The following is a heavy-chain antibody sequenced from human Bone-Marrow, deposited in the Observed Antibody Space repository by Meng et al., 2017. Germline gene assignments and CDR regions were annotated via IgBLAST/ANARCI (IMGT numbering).Heavy chain of an antibody. CDR2: IDPNNDHT. CDR1: GYTFAAYW. D-gene: IGHD6-13*01. J-gene: IGHJ4*02. CDR3: AGDEDISAAGKLFGDY. Sequence: QVQLVQSGPKAKKPGASVKLSCKPSGYTFAAYWIHWLRQAPGQGLEWMGRIDPNNDHTQYAQNFQGRVTMTSDTSISTVYMELNGLRSDDTAVYYCAGDEDISAAGKLFGDYWGQGTLVTVSS. V-gene: IGHV1-2*06.